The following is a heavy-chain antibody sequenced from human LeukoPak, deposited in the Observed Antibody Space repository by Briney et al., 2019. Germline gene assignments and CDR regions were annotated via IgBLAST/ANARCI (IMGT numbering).Heavy chain of an antibody. CDR2: ISYDGSNK. Sequence: GGSLRLSCAASGFTFSSYAMHWVRQAPGKGLKWVAVISYDGSNKYYADSVKGRFTISRDNSKNTLYLQMNSLRAEDTAVYYCARVYLPAMYSSGSYYGMDAWGQGTTVTVSS. CDR3: ARVYLPAMYSSGSYYGMDA. V-gene: IGHV3-30-3*01. D-gene: IGHD6-19*01. J-gene: IGHJ6*02. CDR1: GFTFSSYA.